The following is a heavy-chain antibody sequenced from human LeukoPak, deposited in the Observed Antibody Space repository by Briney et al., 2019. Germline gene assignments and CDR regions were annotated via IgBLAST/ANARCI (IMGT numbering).Heavy chain of an antibody. CDR1: GHSISSGYY. V-gene: IGHV4-38-2*01. CDR2: MYHRGST. CDR3: ARHRGDNSNPRYYFYYMDV. Sequence: SETLSLTCSVSGHSISSGYYWGWIRQPPGKGLEWIGTMYHRGSTYYNPSLKSRVTMSGDTSKNHFSLKLSSVIAADAAVYYCARHRGDNSNPRYYFYYMDVWGKGTTVTVSS. J-gene: IGHJ6*03. D-gene: IGHD4-11*01.